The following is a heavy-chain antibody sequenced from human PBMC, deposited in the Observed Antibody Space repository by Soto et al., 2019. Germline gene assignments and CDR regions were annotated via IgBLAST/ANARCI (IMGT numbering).Heavy chain of an antibody. CDR1: GYTFTSYD. D-gene: IGHD2-2*01. V-gene: IGHV1-8*01. CDR2: MNPNSGNT. J-gene: IGHJ4*02. Sequence: ASVKVSCKASGYTFTSYDINWVRQATGQGLEWMGWMNPNSGNTGYAQKFQGRVTMTRNTSISTAYMELSSLRSEDTAVYYCASRPLVVPAAINWGQGTLVTVSS. CDR3: ASRPLVVPAAIN.